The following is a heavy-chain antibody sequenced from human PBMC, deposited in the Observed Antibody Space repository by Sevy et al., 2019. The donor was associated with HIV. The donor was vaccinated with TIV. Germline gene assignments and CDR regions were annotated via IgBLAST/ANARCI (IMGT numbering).Heavy chain of an antibody. CDR2: ITLSGSTI. CDR3: ARERQGISVAGTAIDY. V-gene: IGHV3-48*03. Sequence: GGSLRLSCTPSAFTFSSYEMNWVRQAPEKGLEWVSYITLSGSTIYYADSVKGRLAISRDKARNSLYLQMNSLRAEETAVYYCARERQGISVAGTAIDYWGQGTLVTVSS. CDR1: AFTFSSYE. J-gene: IGHJ4*02. D-gene: IGHD6-19*01.